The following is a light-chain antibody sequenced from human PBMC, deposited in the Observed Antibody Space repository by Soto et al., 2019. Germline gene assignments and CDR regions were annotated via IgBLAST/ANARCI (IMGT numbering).Light chain of an antibody. J-gene: IGKJ2*01. V-gene: IGKV3-15*01. CDR2: GAS. CDR1: QSISNR. Sequence: EIVMTQSPATLSVSPGERATLSCRASQSISNRLAWYQQKPGQAPRLLIYGASTRATGIPARFGGSGSGTEFTLTISSLQSEDFAVYYCQQYNDWPPMYTFGQGTRLEIK. CDR3: QQYNDWPPMYT.